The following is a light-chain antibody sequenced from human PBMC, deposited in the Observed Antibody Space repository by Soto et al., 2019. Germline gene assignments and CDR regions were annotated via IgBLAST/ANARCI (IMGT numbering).Light chain of an antibody. CDR1: SSDVGGYNY. J-gene: IGLJ2*01. Sequence: QPVLTQPPSASGSPGQSVTISCTGTSSDVGGYNYVSWYQQHPGKAPKLMIYAVSKRPSGVPDRFSGSKSGNTASLTVSGLQAEDEADYYCSSYAGSNNVVFGGGTQLTVL. CDR2: AVS. V-gene: IGLV2-8*01. CDR3: SSYAGSNNVV.